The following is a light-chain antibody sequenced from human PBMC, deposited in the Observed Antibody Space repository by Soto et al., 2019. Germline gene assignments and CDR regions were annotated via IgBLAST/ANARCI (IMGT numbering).Light chain of an antibody. CDR1: SSNIGAGYD. J-gene: IGLJ3*02. V-gene: IGLV1-40*01. Sequence: QAVVTQPPSVSGAPGQRVTISCTGSSSNIGAGYDVHWYQQLPGTAPKLLIYGNSNRPSGVPDRFSGSKSGTSASLAITGLQAEDEADYYCQSYDSSLSGPWVFGGGTKVTVL. CDR3: QSYDSSLSGPWV. CDR2: GNS.